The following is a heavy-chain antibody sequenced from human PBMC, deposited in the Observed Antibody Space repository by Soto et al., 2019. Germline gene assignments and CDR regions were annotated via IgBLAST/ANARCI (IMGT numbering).Heavy chain of an antibody. Sequence: AETLCLTCAVDGCSFSGYYWSWIRQPPGKGLEWIGEINHSGSTNYNPSLKSRVTISVNTSKNQYSLKLSSVTAADTAVYYCARDTWDDSSGTLSLWGQGTLVTVSS. CDR1: GCSFSGYY. D-gene: IGHD3-22*01. CDR3: ARDTWDDSSGTLSL. CDR2: INHSGST. V-gene: IGHV4-34*01. J-gene: IGHJ4*02.